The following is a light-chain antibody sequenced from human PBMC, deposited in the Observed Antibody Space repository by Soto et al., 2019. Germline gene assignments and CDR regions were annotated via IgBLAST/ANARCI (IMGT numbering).Light chain of an antibody. CDR1: QSISTH. J-gene: IGKJ4*01. CDR2: GAS. V-gene: IGKV3-15*01. Sequence: EIVVTQSPATLSVSPGESATLFCRASQSISTHLAWYQQKRGQPPRLLIYGASTRATGIPGRFSGSGSGTEFTLTISSPQSEDFAVYYCQQYSDWITFGGGTTVEIK. CDR3: QQYSDWIT.